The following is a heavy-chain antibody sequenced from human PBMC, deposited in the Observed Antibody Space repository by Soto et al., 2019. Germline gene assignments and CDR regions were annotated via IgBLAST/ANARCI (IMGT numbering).Heavy chain of an antibody. J-gene: IGHJ6*02. CDR1: GYTFTSYY. CDR3: ARDLGYCSGEEGVCDYYYYYGMDV. Sequence: GASVKVSCKASGYTFTSYYMHWVRQAPGQGLEWMGIINPSGGSTSYAQKFQGRVTMTRDTSTSTVYMELSSLRSEDTAVYYCARDLGYCSGEEGVCDYYYYYGMDVWGQGTTVTVS. V-gene: IGHV1-46*01. D-gene: IGHD2-15*01. CDR2: INPSGGST.